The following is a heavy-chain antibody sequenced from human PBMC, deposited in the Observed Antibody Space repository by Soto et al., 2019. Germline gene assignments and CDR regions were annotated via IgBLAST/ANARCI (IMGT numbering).Heavy chain of an antibody. Sequence: PGGSLRLSCAASGFTFSSYAMSWVRQAPGKGLEWVSAISGSGGSTYYADSVKGRFTISRDNSKNTLYLQMNSLRAEDTAVYYCAKAPPAKIVVVTYPLGYWGQGTLVTVSS. CDR2: ISGSGGST. V-gene: IGHV3-23*01. J-gene: IGHJ4*02. CDR3: AKAPPAKIVVVTYPLGY. D-gene: IGHD3-22*01. CDR1: GFTFSSYA.